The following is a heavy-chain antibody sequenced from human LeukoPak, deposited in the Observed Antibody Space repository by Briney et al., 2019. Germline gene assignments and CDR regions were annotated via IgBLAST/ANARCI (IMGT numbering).Heavy chain of an antibody. CDR2: IIPILGIA. CDR1: GGTFSSYT. CDR3: ARTRDYGDYGEN. J-gene: IGHJ4*02. Sequence: GASVKVSCKASGGTFSSYTISWVRQAPGQGLEWMGRIIPILGIANYAQKLQGRVTITADKSTSTAYMELSSLRSEDTAVYYCARTRDYGDYGENWGQGTLVTVSS. D-gene: IGHD4-17*01. V-gene: IGHV1-69*02.